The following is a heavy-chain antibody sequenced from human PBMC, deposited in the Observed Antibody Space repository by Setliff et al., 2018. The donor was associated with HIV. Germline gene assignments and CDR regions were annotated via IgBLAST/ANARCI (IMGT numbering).Heavy chain of an antibody. CDR1: GFTFSDYY. CDR2: ITNTGSST. V-gene: IGHV3-11*04. Sequence: PGGSLRLSCAASGFTFSDYYLNWFRLAPGKGLEWISHITNTGSSTNYADSVKGRFTISRDNAKYSLYLQMNTLRAEDTAVYYCAKDMFSGFSSALDYWGQGTLVTVSS. CDR3: AKDMFSGFSSALDY. J-gene: IGHJ4*02. D-gene: IGHD3-22*01.